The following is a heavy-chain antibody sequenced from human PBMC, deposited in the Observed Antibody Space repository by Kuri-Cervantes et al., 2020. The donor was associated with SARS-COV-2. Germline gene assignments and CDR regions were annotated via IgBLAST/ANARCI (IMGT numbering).Heavy chain of an antibody. CDR3: ARDYSVRYFDWLLSVGGMDV. D-gene: IGHD3-9*01. Sequence: GESLKISCAASGFTFSSYSMNWVRQAPGKGLEWVSYISRSGSTIYYADSVKGRFTISRDNSKNTLYLQMNSLRAEDTAVYYCARDYSVRYFDWLLSVGGMDVWGKGTTVTVSS. J-gene: IGHJ6*03. CDR1: GFTFSSYS. V-gene: IGHV3-48*01. CDR2: ISRSGSTI.